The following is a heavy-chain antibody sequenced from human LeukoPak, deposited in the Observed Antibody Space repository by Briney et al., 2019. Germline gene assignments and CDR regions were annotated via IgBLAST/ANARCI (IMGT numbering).Heavy chain of an antibody. J-gene: IGHJ4*02. CDR2: MNPNSGNT. V-gene: IGHV1-8*01. CDR1: GYTFTSYD. CDR3: ARALGTTGMYYFDY. Sequence: VASVRVSCKASGYTFTSYDINWVRQATGQGLEWMGWMNPNSGNTGYAQKFQGRVTMTRNTSISTAYMGLSSLRSEDTAVYYCARALGTTGMYYFDYWGQGTLVTVSS. D-gene: IGHD1-1*01.